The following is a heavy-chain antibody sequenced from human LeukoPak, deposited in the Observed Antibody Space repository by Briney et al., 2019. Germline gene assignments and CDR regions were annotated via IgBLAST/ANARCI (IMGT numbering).Heavy chain of an antibody. D-gene: IGHD3-3*01. V-gene: IGHV4-34*01. Sequence: SETLSLTCAVYGGSFSGYYWNWIRQPPGKGLEWIGEVDHYGSTNYNPSLKSRVTISMDTSKNQFSLSLTSVTAADTAVYYCARHWRGAFDIWGQGTMVTVSS. CDR2: VDHYGST. CDR1: GGSFSGYY. J-gene: IGHJ3*02. CDR3: ARHWRGAFDI.